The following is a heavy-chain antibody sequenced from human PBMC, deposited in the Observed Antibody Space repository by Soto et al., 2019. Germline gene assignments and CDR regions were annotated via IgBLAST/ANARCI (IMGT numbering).Heavy chain of an antibody. J-gene: IGHJ6*02. CDR2: ISGTGAAT. V-gene: IGHV3-23*01. Sequence: EVQLLQSGGGLVQPGGSLRLSCAASGFTFSSFPMTWVRQAPGMGLEWVSSISGTGAATFYADSVKGRFTISRDNSERTVSLQLHRLRAEDTAVYYCAKGNDGGYAPPYIYNYYGVDGWGQGTTVTVAS. CDR3: AKGNDGGYAPPYIYNYYGVDG. CDR1: GFTFSSFP. D-gene: IGHD5-12*01.